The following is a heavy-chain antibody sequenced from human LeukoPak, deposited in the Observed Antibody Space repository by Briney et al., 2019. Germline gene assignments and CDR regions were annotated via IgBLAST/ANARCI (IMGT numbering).Heavy chain of an antibody. V-gene: IGHV5-51*01. CDR2: IYPGDSDT. Sequence: SGESLKISCKGSGYSFTSYWIGWVRQMPGKGLEWMGIIYPGDSDTRYSPSFQGQVTISADKSISTAYLQWSSLKASDTAMYYCARRIKYYVFWSTNYYYYMDVWGKGTTVTVSS. CDR1: GYSFTSYW. J-gene: IGHJ6*03. D-gene: IGHD3-3*01. CDR3: ARRIKYYVFWSTNYYYYMDV.